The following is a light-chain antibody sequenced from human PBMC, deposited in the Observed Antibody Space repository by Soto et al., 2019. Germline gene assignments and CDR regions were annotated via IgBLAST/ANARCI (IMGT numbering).Light chain of an antibody. Sequence: QSVLAQPPSVSGAPGQRVTISCTWSSSNIGADYNVHWYQQLPGSAPKLLIYGNSNRPSGVPDRFSGSKSGTSASLAITGLQAEDEADYYCQSYDSSLSGSVFGGGTKLTVL. J-gene: IGLJ3*02. V-gene: IGLV1-40*01. CDR1: SSNIGADYN. CDR3: QSYDSSLSGSV. CDR2: GNS.